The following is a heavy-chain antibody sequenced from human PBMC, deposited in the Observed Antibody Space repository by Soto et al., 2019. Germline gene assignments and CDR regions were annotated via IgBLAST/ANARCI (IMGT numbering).Heavy chain of an antibody. CDR2: IIPIFDTV. Sequence: QVQLVQSGAEVKKPGSSVKVSCKASGGTFSSYAITWVRQAPGQGLEWMGGIIPIFDTVNYPLKLQGRITITADASTSTAYMDLRSLRPVDTALYYFAPEILTTYSGPSQYGMDVWGQGTTVTVSS. J-gene: IGHJ6*02. D-gene: IGHD3-9*01. V-gene: IGHV1-69*12. CDR3: APEILTTYSGPSQYGMDV. CDR1: GGTFSSYA.